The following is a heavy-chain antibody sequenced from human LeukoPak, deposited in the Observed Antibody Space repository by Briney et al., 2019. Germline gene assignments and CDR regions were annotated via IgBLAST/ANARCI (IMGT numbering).Heavy chain of an antibody. CDR1: GYTLTELS. J-gene: IGHJ4*02. CDR2: FDPEDGET. V-gene: IGHV1-24*01. CDR3: ATTMVRGASFDY. D-gene: IGHD3-10*01. Sequence: GAAVKVSCKVSGYTLTELSMHWVRPAPGKGLEWMGGFDPEDGETIYAQKFQGRVTMTEDTSTDTAYMELSSLRSEDTAVYYCATTMVRGASFDYWGQGTLVTVSS.